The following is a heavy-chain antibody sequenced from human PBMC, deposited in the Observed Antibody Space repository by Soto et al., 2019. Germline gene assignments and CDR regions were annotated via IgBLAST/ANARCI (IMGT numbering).Heavy chain of an antibody. CDR3: ARGDRGGSGSPASYYYSGFDV. J-gene: IGHJ6*02. D-gene: IGHD3-10*01. CDR2: VSAGGDMT. Sequence: DVKLLESGGHLVQPGGSLRLSCAASGFTFSYYAMSWVRQAPGKGLEWVSSVSAGGDMTYYSDSVKGRFTISRDNSNNALFLQMNSLRIEDTALYYCARGDRGGSGSPASYYYSGFDVWGQGTTVTVS. V-gene: IGHV3-23*01. CDR1: GFTFSYYA.